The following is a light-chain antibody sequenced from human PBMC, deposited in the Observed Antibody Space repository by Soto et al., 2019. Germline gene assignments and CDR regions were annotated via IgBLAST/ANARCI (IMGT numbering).Light chain of an antibody. Sequence: DIQMTQSPSSLSASIGDRVSITCRASESIGNFLNWYQQKPGKVPKLLIYAASNLHSGVPSRFSGSGSGTAFTLTISSLQLEDFAAYYCQHSYTSPAFTFGPGTRVNAK. V-gene: IGKV1-39*01. CDR1: ESIGNF. CDR3: QHSYTSPAFT. J-gene: IGKJ3*01. CDR2: AAS.